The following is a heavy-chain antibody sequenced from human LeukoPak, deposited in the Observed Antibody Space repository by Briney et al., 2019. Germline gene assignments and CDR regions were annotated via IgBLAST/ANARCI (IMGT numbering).Heavy chain of an antibody. CDR3: ASMGTNSSGEDDF. J-gene: IGHJ4*02. V-gene: IGHV1-2*02. CDR1: GYTFTVYY. D-gene: IGHD6-6*01. Sequence: ASVKVSCKASGYTFTVYYMHWVRQAPGQGLEWMGCINPKSGGTNYAQKFQGRVTMTRDTSIGTAYMELSRLRSDDTAVYYCASMGTNSSGEDDFWGQGTQVTVSS. CDR2: INPKSGGT.